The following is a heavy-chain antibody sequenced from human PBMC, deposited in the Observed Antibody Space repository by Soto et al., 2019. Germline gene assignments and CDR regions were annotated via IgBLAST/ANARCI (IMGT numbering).Heavy chain of an antibody. CDR1: GYTFTSYA. CDR3: ARGHYYYDSSGFHFDY. CDR2: INAGNGNT. Sequence: ASVKVSCKASGYTFTSYAMHWVHQAPGQRLEWMGWINAGNGNTKYSQKFQGRVTITRDTSASTAYMELSSLRSEDTAVYYCARGHYYYDSSGFHFDYWGQGTLVTVS. J-gene: IGHJ4*02. V-gene: IGHV1-3*01. D-gene: IGHD3-22*01.